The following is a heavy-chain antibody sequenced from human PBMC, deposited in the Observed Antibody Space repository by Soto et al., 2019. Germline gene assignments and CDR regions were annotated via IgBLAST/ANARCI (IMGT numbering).Heavy chain of an antibody. CDR3: ARDQQLVGFYYYYGMDV. J-gene: IGHJ6*02. V-gene: IGHV6-1*01. D-gene: IGHD6-6*01. CDR2: TYYRSKWYN. CDR1: GDSVSSNSAA. Sequence: PSQTLSLTCAISGDSVSSNSAAWNWIRQSPSRGLEWLGRTYYRSKWYNDYAVSVESRITINPDTSKNQFSLQLNSVTPEDTAVYYCARDQQLVGFYYYYGMDVWGQGTTVTVSS.